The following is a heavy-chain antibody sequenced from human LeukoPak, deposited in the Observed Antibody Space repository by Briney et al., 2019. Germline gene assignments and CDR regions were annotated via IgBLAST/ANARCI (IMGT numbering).Heavy chain of an antibody. Sequence: PSETLSLTCTVSGGSISSSSYYWGWIRQPPGKGLEWIGSIYYSGSTYYNPSLKSRVTISVDTSKNQFSLKLSSVTAADTAVYYCARGRYSSGWRGPADAFDIWGQGTMVTVSS. CDR1: GGSISSSSYY. D-gene: IGHD6-19*01. V-gene: IGHV4-39*01. J-gene: IGHJ3*02. CDR2: IYYSGST. CDR3: ARGRYSSGWRGPADAFDI.